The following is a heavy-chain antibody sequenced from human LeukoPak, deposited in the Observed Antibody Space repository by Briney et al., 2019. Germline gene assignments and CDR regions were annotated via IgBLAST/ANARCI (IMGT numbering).Heavy chain of an antibody. Sequence: GGSLRLSCAASGFTFSSYSMNWVRQAPGKGLEWVSSISSSSSYIYYADSVKGRFTISRDSAKNSLYLQMNSLRAEDTAVYYCARGIYDYVGRSYFDYWGQGTLVTVSP. CDR1: GFTFSSYS. CDR3: ARGIYDYVGRSYFDY. D-gene: IGHD3-16*01. J-gene: IGHJ4*02. CDR2: ISSSSSYI. V-gene: IGHV3-21*01.